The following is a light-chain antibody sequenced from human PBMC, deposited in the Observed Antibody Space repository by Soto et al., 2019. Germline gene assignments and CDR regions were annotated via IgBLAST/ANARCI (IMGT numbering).Light chain of an antibody. V-gene: IGLV2-14*03. Sequence: QSALTQPASVSGSPGQWITISCTGTSSDVGRYNYVSWYQQYPGKAPKLMIYDVSNRPSGVFNRFSGSKSGNTASLTISGLQAEDEADYYCSSYTTSTTLVFGAGTKLTVL. CDR1: SSDVGRYNY. CDR2: DVS. J-gene: IGLJ3*02. CDR3: SSYTTSTTLV.